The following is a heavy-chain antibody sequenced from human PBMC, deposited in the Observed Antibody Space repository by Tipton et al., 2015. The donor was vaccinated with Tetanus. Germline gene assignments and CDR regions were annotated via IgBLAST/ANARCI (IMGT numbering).Heavy chain of an antibody. Sequence: TLSLTCTVSGGSISSGDYYWSWIRQPPGKGLEWIGYIYYSGSTYYNPSLKSRVTISVDTSKNQFSLKLSSVTAADTAVYYCARGQTHEYSSSGWFDPWGQGTLVTVSS. CDR2: IYYSGST. CDR1: GGSISSGDYY. D-gene: IGHD6-6*01. CDR3: ARGQTHEYSSSGWFDP. V-gene: IGHV4-30-4*01. J-gene: IGHJ5*02.